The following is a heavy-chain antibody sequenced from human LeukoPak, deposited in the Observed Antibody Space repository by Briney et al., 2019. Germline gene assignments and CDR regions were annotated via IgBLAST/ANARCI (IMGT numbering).Heavy chain of an antibody. V-gene: IGHV4-59*01. CDR2: ISYSGSA. CDR3: ARETAMVLDY. CDR1: GGSFSGYY. D-gene: IGHD5-18*01. Sequence: SETLSLTCAVYGGSFSGYYWSWIRQPPGKGLEWIGYISYSGSANYNPSLKSRVTISVDTSKNQFSLKVTSVTAADTAVYYCARETAMVLDYWGQGTLVTVSS. J-gene: IGHJ4*02.